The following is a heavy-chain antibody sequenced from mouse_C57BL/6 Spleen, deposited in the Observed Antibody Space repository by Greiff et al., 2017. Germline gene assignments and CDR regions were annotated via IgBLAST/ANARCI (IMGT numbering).Heavy chain of an antibody. D-gene: IGHD1-1*01. CDR3: ARSLITTVVDWYFDV. Sequence: VQLQESGAELVKPGASVKLSCTASGFNINDYYMHWVKQRTEQGLEWIGRIDPEDGETKYAPKFQGKATITADTSSNTAYLQLSSLTSEDTAVYYCARSLITTVVDWYFDVWGTGTTVTVSS. V-gene: IGHV14-2*01. CDR2: IDPEDGET. CDR1: GFNINDYY. J-gene: IGHJ1*03.